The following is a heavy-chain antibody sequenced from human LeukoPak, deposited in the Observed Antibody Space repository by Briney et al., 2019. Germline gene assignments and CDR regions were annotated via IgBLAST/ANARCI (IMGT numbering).Heavy chain of an antibody. CDR3: TTDPRSYYDILTGYYNFDY. D-gene: IGHD3-9*01. CDR1: GFTFSSYG. J-gene: IGHJ4*02. V-gene: IGHV3-30*02. CDR2: IRYDGSNK. Sequence: PGGSLRLSCAASGFTFSSYGMHWVRQAPGKGLEWVAFIRYDGSNKYYADSVKGRFTISRDNSKNTLYLQMNSLRAEDTAVYYCTTDPRSYYDILTGYYNFDYWGQGTLVTVSS.